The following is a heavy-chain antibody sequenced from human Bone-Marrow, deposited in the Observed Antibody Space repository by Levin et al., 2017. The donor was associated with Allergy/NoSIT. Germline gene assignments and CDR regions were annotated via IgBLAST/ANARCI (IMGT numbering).Heavy chain of an antibody. D-gene: IGHD6-19*01. J-gene: IGHJ6*02. Sequence: GESLKISCAASGFTFSSYWMSWVRQAPGKGLEWVANIKQDGSEKYYVDSVKGRFTISRDNAKNSLYLQMNSLRAEDTAVYYCARELYSSGWYGGYYYYYGMDVWGQGTTVTVSS. CDR1: GFTFSSYW. CDR2: IKQDGSEK. CDR3: ARELYSSGWYGGYYYYYGMDV. V-gene: IGHV3-7*01.